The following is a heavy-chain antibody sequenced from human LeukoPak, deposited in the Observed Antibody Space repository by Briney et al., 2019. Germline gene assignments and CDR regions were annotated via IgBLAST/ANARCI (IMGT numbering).Heavy chain of an antibody. CDR1: GFTFSDHY. Sequence: GGSLRLSCAASGFTFSDHYMSWIRQAPGKGLEWVSYINQSTSYTYYADSVEGRFTISRDNAKNSLYLQMNSLRAEDTAVYYCARGHDGLDVWGQGTTDTVSS. CDR2: INQSTSYT. CDR3: ARGHDGLDV. J-gene: IGHJ6*02. V-gene: IGHV3-11*06.